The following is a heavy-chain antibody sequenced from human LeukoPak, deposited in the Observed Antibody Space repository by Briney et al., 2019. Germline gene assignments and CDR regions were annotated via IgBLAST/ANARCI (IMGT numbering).Heavy chain of an antibody. V-gene: IGHV1-2*02. CDR1: GYTFTGYY. J-gene: IGHJ6*04. D-gene: IGHD2-8*01. Sequence: GASVKVSCKASGYTFTGYYMHWVRQAPGQGLEWMGWINPNSGGTNYAQKFQGRVTMTRDTSISTACMELSRLRSDDTAVYYCARGAFCTNGVCYTPRMDVWGKGTTVTVSS. CDR3: ARGAFCTNGVCYTPRMDV. CDR2: INPNSGGT.